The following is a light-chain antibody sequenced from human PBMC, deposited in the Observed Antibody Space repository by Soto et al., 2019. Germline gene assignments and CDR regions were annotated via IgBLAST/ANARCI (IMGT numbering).Light chain of an antibody. V-gene: IGKV3-20*01. J-gene: IGKJ4*01. CDR3: QQFSSYPLT. Sequence: ECVLTQSPGTLSWSAGERATLSCRASQTVRNNYLAWYQQKPGQAPRLLIYDASSRATGIPDRFSGGGSGTDFTLTISRLEPEDFAVYYCQQFSSYPLTFGGGTK. CDR2: DAS. CDR1: QTVRNNY.